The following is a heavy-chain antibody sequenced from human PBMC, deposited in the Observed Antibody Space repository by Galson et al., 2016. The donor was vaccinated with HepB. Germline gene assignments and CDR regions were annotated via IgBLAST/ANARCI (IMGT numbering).Heavy chain of an antibody. D-gene: IGHD1-14*01. Sequence: PALVTPTQTLTLTCNFSGFSLTSGVVGVGWLRQPPGKALEWLALIYGDDDKTSSPSLRSRVTITKDTSKNQVVLRLTNVDPLDTATYFCAHRQRGTTFDYWGQGILVAVSS. J-gene: IGHJ4*02. CDR3: AHRQRGTTFDY. CDR1: GFSLTSGVVG. CDR2: IYGDDDK. V-gene: IGHV2-5*02.